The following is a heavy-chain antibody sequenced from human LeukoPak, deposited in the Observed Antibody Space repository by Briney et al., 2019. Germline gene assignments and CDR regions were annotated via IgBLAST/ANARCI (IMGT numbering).Heavy chain of an antibody. D-gene: IGHD3-10*01. Sequence: ASVKVSCKASGYTFTGSYMHWVRQAPGQGLEWMGWINPNSGGTNYAQKFQGRVTMTRDTSISTAYMGLSRLRSDDTAVYYCAREGGMNGSGYYFDYWGQGTLVTVSS. CDR3: AREGGMNGSGYYFDY. V-gene: IGHV1-2*02. CDR1: GYTFTGSY. CDR2: INPNSGGT. J-gene: IGHJ4*02.